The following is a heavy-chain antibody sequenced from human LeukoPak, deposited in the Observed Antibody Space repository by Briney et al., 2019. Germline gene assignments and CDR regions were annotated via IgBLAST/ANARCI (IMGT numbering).Heavy chain of an antibody. CDR2: IYHTGNT. CDR3: ARPLSGSFSFNY. Sequence: SETLSLTCDVSVYSISSGYYWGWIRQPPGKGLEWIGSIYHTGNTYYNPSLKSRVTISVDTSKNQFSLKLSSVTAADTAVYYCARPLSGSFSFNYWGQGTLVTVSS. J-gene: IGHJ4*02. D-gene: IGHD1-26*01. CDR1: VYSISSGYY. V-gene: IGHV4-38-2*01.